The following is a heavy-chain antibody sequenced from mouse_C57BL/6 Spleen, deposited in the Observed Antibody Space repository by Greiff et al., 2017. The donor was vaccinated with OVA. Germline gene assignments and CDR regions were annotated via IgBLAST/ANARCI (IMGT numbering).Heavy chain of an antibody. J-gene: IGHJ1*03. Sequence: SGSELRSPGSSVKLSCKDFDSEVFPIAYMSWVRQKPGHGFEWIGGILPSIGRTIYGEKFEDKATLDADTLSNTAYLELNSLTSEDSAIYYCALYYYGSSYWYFDVWGTGTTVTVSS. V-gene: IGHV15-2*01. CDR3: ALYYYGSSYWYFDV. CDR2: ILPSIGRT. CDR1: DSEVFPIAY. D-gene: IGHD1-1*01.